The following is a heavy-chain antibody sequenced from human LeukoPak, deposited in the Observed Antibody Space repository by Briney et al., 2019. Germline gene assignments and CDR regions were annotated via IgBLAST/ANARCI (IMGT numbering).Heavy chain of an antibody. D-gene: IGHD2-2*01. CDR2: IYTSGST. J-gene: IGHJ5*01. CDR3: ARGGRTSWFAS. Sequence: SETLSLTCTVSGGSISSGSYYWSWIRQPAGKGLEWIGRIYTSGSTNYNPSLKSRVTISVDTSKNQFSLKLSSVTAADTAVYYCARGGRTSWFASWAQEPWSPSPQ. CDR1: GGSISSGSYY. V-gene: IGHV4-61*02.